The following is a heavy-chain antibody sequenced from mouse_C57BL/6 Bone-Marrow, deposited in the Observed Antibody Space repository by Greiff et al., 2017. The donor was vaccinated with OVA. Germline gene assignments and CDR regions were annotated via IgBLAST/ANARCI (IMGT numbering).Heavy chain of an antibody. CDR2: IYPRSGNT. CDR3: ARSLWFAY. D-gene: IGHD6-1*01. Sequence: VQLQQSGAELARPGASVKLSCKASGYTFTSYGISWVKQRTGQGLEWIGEIYPRSGNTYHNEKFKGKATLTADKSSSTAYMELRSLTSEDSAVYFCARSLWFAYWGQGTLVTVSA. J-gene: IGHJ3*01. V-gene: IGHV1-81*01. CDR1: GYTFTSYG.